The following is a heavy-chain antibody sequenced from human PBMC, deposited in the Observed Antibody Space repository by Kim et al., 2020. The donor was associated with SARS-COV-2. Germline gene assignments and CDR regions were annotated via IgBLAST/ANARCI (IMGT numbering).Heavy chain of an antibody. V-gene: IGHV3-7*03. J-gene: IGHJ4*02. Sequence: YYVDSGKGRLTISRENAKNSLYLQMNSLRAEDTAVYYCARVGAGGYFDYWGQGTLVTVSS. CDR3: ARVGAGGYFDY.